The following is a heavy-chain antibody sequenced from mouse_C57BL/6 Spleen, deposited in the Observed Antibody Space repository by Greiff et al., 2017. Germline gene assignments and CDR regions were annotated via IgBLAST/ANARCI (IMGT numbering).Heavy chain of an antibody. CDR1: GFNIKDYY. J-gene: IGHJ3*01. D-gene: IGHD2-14*01. CDR2: IDPEDGDT. CDR3: AREYRKGAWFAY. V-gene: IGHV14-2*01. Sequence: EVQLQQSGAELVKPGASVKLSCTASGFNIKDYYMHWVKQRTEQGLEWIGRIDPEDGDTKYAPKFQGKATITADTSSNTAYLQLSSLTSEDTAVYYCAREYRKGAWFAYWGQGTLVTVSA.